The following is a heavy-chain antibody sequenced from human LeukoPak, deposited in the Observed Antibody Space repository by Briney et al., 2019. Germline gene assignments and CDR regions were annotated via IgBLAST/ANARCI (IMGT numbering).Heavy chain of an antibody. CDR2: ISYDGSTK. J-gene: IGHJ5*02. D-gene: IGHD4-17*01. Sequence: PGRSLRLSCAASGFTFSNYGVHWVRQAPGKGLEWVAFISYDGSTKYNVDSVEGRFSISRDNSKNTPHLQMNNLRAEDTALYYCARDDYGFDPWGQGTLVTVSS. CDR3: ARDDYGFDP. CDR1: GFTFSNYG. V-gene: IGHV3-30*04.